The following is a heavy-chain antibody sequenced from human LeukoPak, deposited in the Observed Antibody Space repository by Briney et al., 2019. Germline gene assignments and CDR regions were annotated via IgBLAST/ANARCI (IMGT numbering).Heavy chain of an antibody. Sequence: SQTLSLTCTVSGGSISSGSYYWNWIRQPAGKGLEWIGRIYRSGSSNYNPSLKSRVTVSVDTSKNQFSLMLTSVTAADTAVYYCARGVGSGWSDYWGQGTLVTVSS. J-gene: IGHJ4*02. CDR3: ARGVGSGWSDY. CDR1: GGSISSGSYY. D-gene: IGHD6-19*01. CDR2: IYRSGSS. V-gene: IGHV4-61*02.